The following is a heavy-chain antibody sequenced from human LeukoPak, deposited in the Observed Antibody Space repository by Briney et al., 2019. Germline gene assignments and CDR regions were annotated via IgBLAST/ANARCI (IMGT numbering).Heavy chain of an antibody. D-gene: IGHD2-2*01. J-gene: IGHJ4*02. CDR3: AREGLGYCTSISCSAFDY. V-gene: IGHV1-18*01. CDR2: ISTYNGNT. CDR1: GYTFTNYG. Sequence: ASVKVSCKASGYTFTNYGISWVRQAPGQGLEWMGWISTYNGNTNYAQKLQGRVTMTTDTSTSTAYMELRSLGSDDTAVYYCAREGLGYCTSISCSAFDYWGQGTLVTVSS.